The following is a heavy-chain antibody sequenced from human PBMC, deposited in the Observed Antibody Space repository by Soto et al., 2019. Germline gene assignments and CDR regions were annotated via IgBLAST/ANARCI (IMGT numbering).Heavy chain of an antibody. CDR3: ARGGGSFSY. CDR1: GFTFSDSA. Sequence: EVQLVESRGGLVKPGGSLRLSCVASGFTFSDSAMNWVRQAPGKGLEWVSSITSSSSSISYAGSVKGRFTISRDNAQKSLYLEVNRLRPEDTAVYYCARGGGSFSYWGQGTLVTVSS. D-gene: IGHD1-26*01. V-gene: IGHV3-21*01. J-gene: IGHJ4*02. CDR2: ITSSSSSI.